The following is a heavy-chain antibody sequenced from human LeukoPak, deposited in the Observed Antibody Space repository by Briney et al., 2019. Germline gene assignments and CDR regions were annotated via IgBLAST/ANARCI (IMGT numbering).Heavy chain of an antibody. J-gene: IGHJ4*02. CDR1: RFTFSSYA. D-gene: IGHD6-19*01. CDR2: ISYDGSNK. CDR3: AREPPGGIAVAAYFDY. Sequence: GGSLRLSCAASRFTFSSYAMHWVRQAPGKGLEWVAVISYDGSNKYYADSVKGRFTISRDNSKNTLYLQMNSLRAEDTAVYYCAREPPGGIAVAAYFDYWGQGTLVTVSS. V-gene: IGHV3-30*04.